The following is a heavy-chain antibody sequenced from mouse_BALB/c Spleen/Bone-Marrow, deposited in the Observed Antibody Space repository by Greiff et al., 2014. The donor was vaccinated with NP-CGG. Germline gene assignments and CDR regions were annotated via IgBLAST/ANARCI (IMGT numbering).Heavy chain of an antibody. Sequence: QVQLQQPGAELLKPGTSVKLSCKASGYTFTRYWMHWVKQRPGQGLEWIGELNPSNGNTNYNGKFKNKATVTVDKSSSTAYMQLSSLTSEDSAVYYCARMITTRCFDYWGQGTTLTGSS. CDR1: GYTFTRYW. D-gene: IGHD2-4*01. J-gene: IGHJ2*01. V-gene: IGHV1S81*02. CDR3: ARMITTRCFDY. CDR2: LNPSNGNT.